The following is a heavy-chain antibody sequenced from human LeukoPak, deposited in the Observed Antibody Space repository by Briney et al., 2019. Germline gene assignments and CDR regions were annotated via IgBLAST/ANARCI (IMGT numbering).Heavy chain of an antibody. Sequence: SVKVSCKASGGTFSSYAISWVRQAPGQGLEWMGRIIPILGIANYAQKFQGRVTITADKSTSTVYMELSSLRSEDTAVYYCARDLDSSGYYVGVEGSWGQGTLVTVSS. J-gene: IGHJ4*02. CDR2: IIPILGIA. CDR1: GGTFSSYA. D-gene: IGHD3-22*01. CDR3: ARDLDSSGYYVGVEGS. V-gene: IGHV1-69*04.